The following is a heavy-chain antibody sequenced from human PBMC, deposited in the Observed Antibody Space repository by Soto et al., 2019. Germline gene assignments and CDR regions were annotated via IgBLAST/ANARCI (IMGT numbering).Heavy chain of an antibody. CDR1: GFTFSSYS. CDR2: ISSSSSTI. Sequence: GGSLRLSCAASGFTFSSYSMNWVRQAPGKGLEWVSYISSSSSTIYYADSVKGRFTISRDNAKNSLYLQMNSLRDEETAVYYCAREGIRIVGATSYGMDVWGQGTTVTVSS. V-gene: IGHV3-48*02. CDR3: AREGIRIVGATSYGMDV. D-gene: IGHD1-26*01. J-gene: IGHJ6*02.